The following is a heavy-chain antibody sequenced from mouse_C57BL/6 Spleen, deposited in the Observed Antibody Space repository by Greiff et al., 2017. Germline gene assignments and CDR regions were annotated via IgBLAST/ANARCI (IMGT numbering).Heavy chain of an antibody. V-gene: IGHV1-76*01. CDR1: GYTFTDYY. CDR2: IYPGSGNT. CDR3: AKGDYDGDWFAY. J-gene: IGHJ3*01. Sequence: QVQLKESGAELVRPGASVKLSCKASGYTFTDYYINWVKQRPGQGLEWIARIYPGSGNTYYNEKFKGKATLTAEKSSSTAYMQLSSLTSEDSAVYFCAKGDYDGDWFAYWGQGTLVTVSA. D-gene: IGHD2-4*01.